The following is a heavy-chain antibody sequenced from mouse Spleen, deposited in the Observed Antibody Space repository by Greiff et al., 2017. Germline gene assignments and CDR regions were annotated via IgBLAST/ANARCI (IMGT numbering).Heavy chain of an antibody. CDR2: IAPGSGST. D-gene: IGHD2-1*01. J-gene: IGHJ2*01. CDR1: GYTFTSYW. Sequence: DLVKPGASVKLSCKASGYTFTSYWINWIKQRPGQGLEWIGRIAPGSGSTYYNEMFKGKATLTVDTSSSTAYIQLSSLSSEDSAVYFCATLYYGNYFDYWGQGTTLTVSS. V-gene: IGHV1S41*01. CDR3: ATLYYGNYFDY.